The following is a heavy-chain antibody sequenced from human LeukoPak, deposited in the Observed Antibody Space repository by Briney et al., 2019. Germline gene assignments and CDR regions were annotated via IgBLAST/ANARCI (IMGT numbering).Heavy chain of an antibody. D-gene: IGHD3-10*01. V-gene: IGHV3-23*01. J-gene: IGHJ4*02. CDR3: ATYGSGSNDY. Sequence: PGGSLRLSCTASGFAFRNYAMSWVRQAPGKGLEWVSAISGSGGSTYYADSVKGRFTISRDNSKNTLYLQMNSLRAEDTAVYYCATYGSGSNDYWGQGTLVTVSS. CDR1: GFAFRNYA. CDR2: ISGSGGST.